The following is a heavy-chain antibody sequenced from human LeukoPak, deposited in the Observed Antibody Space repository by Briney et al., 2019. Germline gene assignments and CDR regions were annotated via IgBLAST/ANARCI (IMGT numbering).Heavy chain of an antibody. V-gene: IGHV4-34*01. Sequence: SETLSLTCAVYGGSFSGYYWSWIRQPPGKGLEWIGEINHSGSTYYNPSLKSRVTISVDRSKNQFSLKLSSVTAADTAVYYCARAPEYYYDSSGYYLTNIYFDYWGQGTLVTVSS. CDR1: GGSFSGYY. D-gene: IGHD3-22*01. CDR3: ARAPEYYYDSSGYYLTNIYFDY. J-gene: IGHJ4*02. CDR2: INHSGST.